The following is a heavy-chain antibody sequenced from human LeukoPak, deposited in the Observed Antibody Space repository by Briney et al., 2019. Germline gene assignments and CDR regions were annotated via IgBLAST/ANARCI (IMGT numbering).Heavy chain of an antibody. J-gene: IGHJ3*02. CDR2: IRGSGGST. CDR1: GFTFSNYA. CDR3: AKNAAAGTYLSAFDI. V-gene: IGHV3-23*01. Sequence: GSLRLSCAASGFTFSNYAMSWVRQAPGKGLEWVSAIRGSGGSTYYADSVKGRFTISRDNSKNTLYLQMNSLRAEDTAVYYCAKNAAAGTYLSAFDIWGQGTMVTVSS. D-gene: IGHD6-13*01.